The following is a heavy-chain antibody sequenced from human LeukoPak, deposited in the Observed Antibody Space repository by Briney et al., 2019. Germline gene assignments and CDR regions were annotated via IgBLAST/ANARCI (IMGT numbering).Heavy chain of an antibody. CDR3: ARDQGLTAPPPYGMDV. J-gene: IGHJ6*02. V-gene: IGHV1-69*04. CDR2: IIPILNIT. Sequence: GASVKVSCKTSGYTFTGYYVHWVRQAPGQGLEWMGRIIPILNITNYAQKFQGRVTISADTSTSTAYMELSGLRSDEAAVYYCARDQGLTAPPPYGMDVWGQGTTVTVSS. CDR1: GYTFTGYY. D-gene: IGHD6-19*01.